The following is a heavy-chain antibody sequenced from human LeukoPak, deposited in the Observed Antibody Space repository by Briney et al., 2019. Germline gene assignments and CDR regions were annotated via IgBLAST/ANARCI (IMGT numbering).Heavy chain of an antibody. D-gene: IGHD2-2*01. V-gene: IGHV4-59*08. CDR1: GGSISSYY. CDR2: IYYSGST. CDR3: ARGEDPYCTSTSCYSPYFDY. J-gene: IGHJ4*02. Sequence: SETLSLTCTVSGGSISSYYWSWIRQPPGKGLEWIGYIYYSGSTNYNPSLKSRATISVDASKNQFSLKLSSVTAADTAVYYCARGEDPYCTSTSCYSPYFDYWGRGTLVTVSS.